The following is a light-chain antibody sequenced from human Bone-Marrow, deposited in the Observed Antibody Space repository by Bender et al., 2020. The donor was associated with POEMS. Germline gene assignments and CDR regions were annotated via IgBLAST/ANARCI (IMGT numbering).Light chain of an antibody. CDR2: DVS. Sequence: QSALTQPASVSGSPGQSITISCTGPSSDIGGSNYVSWYQQHPRKAPKLMIYDVSNRPSGVSNRFSGSKSGNTASLTVSGLQAEDEAEYYCSSYTSNITLNVFGTGTKVTVL. CDR1: SSDIGGSNY. CDR3: SSYTSNITLNV. V-gene: IGLV2-14*01. J-gene: IGLJ1*01.